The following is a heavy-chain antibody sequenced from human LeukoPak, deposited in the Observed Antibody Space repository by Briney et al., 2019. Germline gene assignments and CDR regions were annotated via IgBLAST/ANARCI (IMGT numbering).Heavy chain of an antibody. D-gene: IGHD3-22*01. J-gene: IGHJ4*02. CDR2: IYPGDSDT. V-gene: IGHV5-51*01. Sequence: GKSLKISCKGSGYSFTSYWIGWVRQMPGKGLEWMGIIYPGDSDTRYSPSFQGQVTISADKSISTAYLQWSSLKASDTAMYYCARQADYYDSSGVVGYFDYWGQGTLVTVSS. CDR1: GYSFTSYW. CDR3: ARQADYYDSSGVVGYFDY.